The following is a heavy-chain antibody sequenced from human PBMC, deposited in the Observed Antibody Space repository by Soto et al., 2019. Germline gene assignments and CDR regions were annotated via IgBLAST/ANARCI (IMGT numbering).Heavy chain of an antibody. J-gene: IGHJ4*02. V-gene: IGHV3-74*03. CDR3: MRDMQLWRLDS. CDR2: INTDGSVA. Sequence: LCYTGSAGISRRCWMHWVRQAPGKGLVWVSRINTDGSVAMYVDSVKGRFTISRDNAKNTLYLHMNSLRAEDTAGYYCMRDMQLWRLDSWAQGP. D-gene: IGHD2-15*01. CDR1: AGISRRCW.